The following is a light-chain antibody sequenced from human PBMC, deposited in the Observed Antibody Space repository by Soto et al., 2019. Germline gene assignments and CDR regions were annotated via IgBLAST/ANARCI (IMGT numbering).Light chain of an antibody. J-gene: IGKJ1*01. CDR2: GAS. CDR3: QQRYNWPWT. V-gene: IGKV3D-20*02. CDR1: QSVRSSY. Sequence: EIVLTQSPGTLSLSPGERATLSCRASQSVRSSYFAWYQQKPGQAPRLLIFGASTRAPGIPDRFSGSGSGTDFTLAISGLEPEDLAVYYCQQRYNWPWTFGQGTKVDIK.